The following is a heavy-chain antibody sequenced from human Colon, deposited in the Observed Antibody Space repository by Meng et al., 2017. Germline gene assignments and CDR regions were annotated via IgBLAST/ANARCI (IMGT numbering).Heavy chain of an antibody. CDR2: TKQDGSEK. D-gene: IGHD6-19*01. Sequence: GGSLRLSCAASGFTFSSYWMSWVRQAPGKGLEWVANTKQDGSEKYYVDSGKGRFTISRDNAKNSLYLQMNSRRAEDTAVYYCARDSGWYPYYYYYGMDVWGQGTTVTVSS. V-gene: IGHV3-7*01. CDR3: ARDSGWYPYYYYYGMDV. J-gene: IGHJ6*02. CDR1: GFTFSSYW.